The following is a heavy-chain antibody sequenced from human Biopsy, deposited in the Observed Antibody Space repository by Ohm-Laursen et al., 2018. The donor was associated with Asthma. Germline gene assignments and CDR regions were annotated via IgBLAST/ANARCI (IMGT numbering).Heavy chain of an antibody. D-gene: IGHD1-26*01. J-gene: IGHJ4*02. CDR1: GFTFGNFW. CDR3: AKDVFPGWELRRGPDY. V-gene: IGHV3-7*01. CDR2: ITGDGSQK. Sequence: GSLRLSCTASGFTFGNFWMSWGRQTPGKGLEWVATITGDGSQKFYVDSVTGRFTISRDNSKNSLHLQMNSLRAEDTAVYYCAKDVFPGWELRRGPDYWGQGTLVTVSS.